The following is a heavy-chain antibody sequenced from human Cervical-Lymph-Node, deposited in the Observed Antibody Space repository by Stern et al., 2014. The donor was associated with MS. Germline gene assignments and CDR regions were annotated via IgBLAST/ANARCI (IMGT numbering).Heavy chain of an antibody. Sequence: VQLVESGGGVVQPGRSLRLSCAASGFSFSRYAMHWVRQAPGKGLEWVALIWYDGSNPYCADSVTCRFTISRDNFKNTLYLQMNSLRAEDTAVYYCASAYSSSHYYFDYWGQGTLVTVSS. D-gene: IGHD6-13*01. J-gene: IGHJ4*02. CDR1: GFSFSRYA. V-gene: IGHV3-33*01. CDR2: IWYDGSNP. CDR3: ASAYSSSHYYFDY.